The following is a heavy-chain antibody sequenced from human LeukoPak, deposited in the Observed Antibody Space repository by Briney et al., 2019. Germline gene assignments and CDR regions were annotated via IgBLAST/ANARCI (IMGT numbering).Heavy chain of an antibody. J-gene: IGHJ4*02. CDR2: ISSSGSTL. CDR1: GFTFSSYE. D-gene: IGHD1-26*01. CDR3: ARGTSGSYQM. Sequence: GGSLRLSCAASGFTFSSYEVHWVRQAPGKGLEWVSYISSSGSTLYYADSVKGRFTISRDNARNSLYLQMNSLRAEDTSVYYCARGTSGSYQMGGQGTLVTVSS. V-gene: IGHV3-48*03.